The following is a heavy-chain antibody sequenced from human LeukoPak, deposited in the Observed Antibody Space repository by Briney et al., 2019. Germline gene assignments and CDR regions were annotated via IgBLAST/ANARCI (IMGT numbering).Heavy chain of an antibody. CDR1: GFTFSSYS. D-gene: IGHD3-10*01. J-gene: IGHJ4*02. CDR3: ARDPTYYYGSGSEEGYFDY. CDR2: ISSSSSTI. Sequence: GGSLRLSCAASGFTFSSYSMNWVRQAPGKGLEWVSYISSSSSTIYYADSVKGRFTISRDNAKNSLYLQMNSLRAEDTAVYYCARDPTYYYGSGSEEGYFDYWGQGTLVTVSS. V-gene: IGHV3-48*04.